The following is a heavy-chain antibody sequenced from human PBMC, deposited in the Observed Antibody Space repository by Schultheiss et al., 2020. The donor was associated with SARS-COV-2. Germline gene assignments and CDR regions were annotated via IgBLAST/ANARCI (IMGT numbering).Heavy chain of an antibody. Sequence: GGSLRLSCAASGFTFSSYGMHWVRQAPGKGLEWVAVIWYDGSNKYYTDSVKGRFTISRDNSNNALYLQMNSLRAEDTAVYYCARGVEEMAIPDYWGQGTLVTVSS. CDR3: ARGVEEMAIPDY. V-gene: IGHV3-33*01. CDR2: IWYDGSNK. D-gene: IGHD5-24*01. J-gene: IGHJ4*02. CDR1: GFTFSSYG.